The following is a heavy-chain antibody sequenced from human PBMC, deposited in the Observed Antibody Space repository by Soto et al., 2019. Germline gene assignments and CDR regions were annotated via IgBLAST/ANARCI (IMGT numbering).Heavy chain of an antibody. J-gene: IGHJ4*02. Sequence: QIHLVQSRAEVKKPGASVKVSCQSSGYTFSSYIITWVRQAPGQGLECMGCVSAYNGITKYPQNLQGRVTLTTETSTSTAYMELGSLMSGDTAVYYFARHMTAPDQLVVLHAAFDYWGQGTLVTVSS. CDR2: VSAYNGIT. V-gene: IGHV1-18*04. D-gene: IGHD2-8*02. CDR1: GYTFSSYI. CDR3: ARHMTAPDQLVVLHAAFDY.